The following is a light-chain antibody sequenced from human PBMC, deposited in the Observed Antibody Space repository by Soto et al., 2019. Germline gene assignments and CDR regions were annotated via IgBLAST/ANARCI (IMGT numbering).Light chain of an antibody. CDR3: SSYTR. V-gene: IGLV2-14*01. J-gene: IGLJ2*01. CDR2: DVS. CDR1: SSDVGGYNY. Sequence: QSVLTQPASVSGSPGQSITISCTGTSSDVGGYNYVSWYQQHPGKAPKLMIYDVSNRPSGVSNRFSGSKSGNTASLTISGRQAEDEADYYCSSYTRFGGGTKLTVL.